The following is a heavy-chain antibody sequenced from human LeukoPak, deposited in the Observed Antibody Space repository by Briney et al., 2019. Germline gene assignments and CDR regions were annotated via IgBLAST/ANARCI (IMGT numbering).Heavy chain of an antibody. D-gene: IGHD2-8*02. V-gene: IGHV3-23*01. Sequence: GGSLRLSCAASGFTFSSYDMSWVRQAPGKGLEWVSGIRNYGGSTYYADSVKGQFTISRDNSKNTLYLQMNSLRAEDTAVYYCANPAPGVVYLYWGQGTLVTVSS. J-gene: IGHJ4*02. CDR2: IRNYGGST. CDR1: GFTFSSYD. CDR3: ANPAPGVVYLY.